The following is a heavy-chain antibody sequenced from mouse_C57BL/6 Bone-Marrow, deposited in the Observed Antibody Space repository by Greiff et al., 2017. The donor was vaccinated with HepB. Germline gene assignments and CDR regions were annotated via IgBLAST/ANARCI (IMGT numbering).Heavy chain of an antibody. J-gene: IGHJ1*03. CDR2: IDPEDGET. Sequence: EVQLQQSGAELVKPGASVKLSCTASGFNIKDYYMHWVKQRTEQGLQWIGRIDPEDGETKYAPKFQGKATITADTSSNTAYLQLSSLTSEDTAVYYCARGSGTWYFDVWGTGTTVTVSS. CDR1: GFNIKDYY. V-gene: IGHV14-2*01. CDR3: ARGSGTWYFDV. D-gene: IGHD4-1*01.